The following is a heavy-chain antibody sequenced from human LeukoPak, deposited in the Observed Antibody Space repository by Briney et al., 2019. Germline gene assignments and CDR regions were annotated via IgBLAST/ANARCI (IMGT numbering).Heavy chain of an antibody. CDR1: GFTFSSYS. CDR2: ILYDGSMQ. CDR3: ARDPRGPTTYDSSTRDSLDY. D-gene: IGHD3-22*01. Sequence: GGSLRLSCAASGFTFSSYSMHWVRQAPGKGLEWLAVILYDGSMQYYAESMKGRLTISRDNSRNTVYMQMSSLRTEDTAVYYCARDPRGPTTYDSSTRDSLDYWGQGTLVTVSS. V-gene: IGHV3-30*03. J-gene: IGHJ4*02.